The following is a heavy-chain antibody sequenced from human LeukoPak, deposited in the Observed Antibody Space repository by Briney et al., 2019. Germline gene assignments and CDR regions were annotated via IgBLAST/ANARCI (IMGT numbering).Heavy chain of an antibody. CDR3: ARGPGYDILTGYYALDF. V-gene: IGHV1-2*02. CDR1: AYTFTDYY. D-gene: IGHD3-9*01. Sequence: AAVKVSCETSAYTFTDYYMHWVRQAPGQGPEWMGWINPNSGGTNYAQKFQGRVTMTRDTSISTAYMELSNLRSDDTAMYYCARGPGYDILTGYYALDFWGQGILVTVSS. CDR2: INPNSGGT. J-gene: IGHJ4*02.